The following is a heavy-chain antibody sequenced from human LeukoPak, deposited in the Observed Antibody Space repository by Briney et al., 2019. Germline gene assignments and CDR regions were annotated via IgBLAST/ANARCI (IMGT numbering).Heavy chain of an antibody. CDR2: ISAYNGNT. V-gene: IGHV1-18*01. CDR1: GYTFTSYG. D-gene: IGHD2-21*02. Sequence: ASVTVSCKASGYTFTSYGISWVRQAPGQGLEWMEWISAYNGNTNYAQKLQGRVTMTTDTSTSTAYMELRSLRSDDTAVYYCARTPAYCGGDCHPGWFDPWGQGTLVTVSS. J-gene: IGHJ5*02. CDR3: ARTPAYCGGDCHPGWFDP.